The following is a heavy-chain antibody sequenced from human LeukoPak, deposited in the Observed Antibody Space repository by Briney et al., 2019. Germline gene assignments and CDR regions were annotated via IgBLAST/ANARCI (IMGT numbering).Heavy chain of an antibody. D-gene: IGHD4-23*01. CDR1: GGSFSGYY. J-gene: IGHJ6*03. CDR2: INHSGST. Sequence: SETLSLTCAVYGGSFSGYYWSWIRQPPGKGLEWIGEINHSGSTNYNPSLKSRVTISVDTSKNQFSLKLSSVTAADTAVYYCAREGEGYGGKGYYYMDVWGKGTTVTVSS. V-gene: IGHV4-34*01. CDR3: AREGEGYGGKGYYYMDV.